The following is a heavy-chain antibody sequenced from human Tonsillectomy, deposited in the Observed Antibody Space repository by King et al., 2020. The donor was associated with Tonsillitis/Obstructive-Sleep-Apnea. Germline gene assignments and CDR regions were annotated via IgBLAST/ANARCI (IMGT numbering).Heavy chain of an antibody. V-gene: IGHV3-49*04. CDR3: TRDEGGSYRYFDL. J-gene: IGHJ2*01. CDR1: GFTFGDHV. D-gene: IGHD1-26*01. Sequence: VQLVESGGGLVQPGRSLRLSCTASGFTFGDHVMSWVRQAPGKGLEWVGFIRSKAYGGTTEYAASVKGRFTISRDDSKSIAYLQMNSLKTEDTAVYYCTRDEGGSYRYFDLWGRGTLVTVSS. CDR2: IRSKAYGGTT.